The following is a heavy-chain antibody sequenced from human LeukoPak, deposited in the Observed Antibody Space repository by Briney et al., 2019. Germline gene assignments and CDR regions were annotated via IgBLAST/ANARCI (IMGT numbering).Heavy chain of an antibody. Sequence: PGGSLRLSCAASGFTFSSYSMHWVRQAPGKGPEFVSVIGGGGVTTFYADSVKDRFTISRDNSKNTLYLEMGSLRAEDMAVNYCAREGGGSGLWYYDLWGRGTLVTVSS. V-gene: IGHV3-64*02. CDR1: GFTFSSYS. CDR2: IGGGGVTT. D-gene: IGHD1-26*01. J-gene: IGHJ2*01. CDR3: AREGGGSGLWYYDL.